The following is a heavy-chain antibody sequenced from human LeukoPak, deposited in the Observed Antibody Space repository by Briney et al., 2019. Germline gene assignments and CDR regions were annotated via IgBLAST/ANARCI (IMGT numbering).Heavy chain of an antibody. CDR2: INPNSGGT. J-gene: IGHJ4*02. CDR1: GYTFTGYY. Sequence: ASVKVSCKASGYTFTGYYMHWVRPAPGQGLEWMGWINPNSGGTNYAQNFQGRVTMTRDTSISTAYMELSRLRSDDTAVYYCARIGGNWNYVYWGQGTLVTVSS. V-gene: IGHV1-2*02. CDR3: ARIGGNWNYVY. D-gene: IGHD1-7*01.